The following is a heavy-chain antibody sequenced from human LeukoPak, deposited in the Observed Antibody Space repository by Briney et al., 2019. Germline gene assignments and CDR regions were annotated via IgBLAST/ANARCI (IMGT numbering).Heavy chain of an antibody. J-gene: IGHJ4*02. CDR3: VELSDSIY. V-gene: IGHV3-13*01. Sequence: GGSLRPSCAASGFTFSSYDMHWVRQATGKGLEWVSAISAAGDTYYLDSVKGRFTISRENAKNSLYLQMNSLRGGDTPVYYWVELSDSIYCGQGTLVTASS. CDR1: GFTFSSYD. D-gene: IGHD4-11*01. CDR2: ISAAGDT.